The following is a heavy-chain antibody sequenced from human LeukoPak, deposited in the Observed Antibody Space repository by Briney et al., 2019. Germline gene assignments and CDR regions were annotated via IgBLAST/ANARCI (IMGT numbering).Heavy chain of an antibody. CDR2: ISGSSSTT. J-gene: IGHJ3*02. V-gene: IGHV3-48*02. CDR1: GFTFSSYS. Sequence: PRGSLRLSCAASGFTFSSYSMNWVRQAPGRGLEWLSYISGSSSTTHYADTVKGRVTISRDNAKTSLDLQMNSLRDEDTAVYYCARGWAWAFDIWGQGTMVTVSS. D-gene: IGHD3-16*01. CDR3: ARGWAWAFDI.